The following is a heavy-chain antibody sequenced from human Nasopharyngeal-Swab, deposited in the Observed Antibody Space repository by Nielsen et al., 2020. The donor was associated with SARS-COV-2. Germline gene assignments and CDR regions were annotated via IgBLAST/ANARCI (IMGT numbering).Heavy chain of an antibody. D-gene: IGHD1-26*01. CDR3: TTVAGSYGRFDY. CDR1: GFTFSSYW. V-gene: IGHV3-74*01. Sequence: GESLKISCAASGFTFSSYWMHWVRQAPGKGLVWVSRINSDGSSTSYADSVKGRFTISRDNAKNTLYLQMNSLRAEDTAVYYCTTVAGSYGRFDYWGQGTLVTVSS. J-gene: IGHJ4*02. CDR2: INSDGSST.